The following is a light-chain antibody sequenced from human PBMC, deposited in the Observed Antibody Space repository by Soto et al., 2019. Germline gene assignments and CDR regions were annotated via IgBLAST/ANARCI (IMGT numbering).Light chain of an antibody. Sequence: EIVMTQSPAPMSVSPGERATLSCRASQSISSKLAWYHHKPGQAPRLLIYDASTRATGIPARFSGSGSGTEFTLTISSLHSEDFAVYYCQQYNNWPRTFGQGTKVDIK. V-gene: IGKV3-15*01. CDR3: QQYNNWPRT. CDR1: QSISSK. CDR2: DAS. J-gene: IGKJ1*01.